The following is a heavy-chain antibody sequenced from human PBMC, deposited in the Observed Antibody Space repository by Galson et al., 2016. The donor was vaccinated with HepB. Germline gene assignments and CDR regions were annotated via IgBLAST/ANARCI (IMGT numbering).Heavy chain of an antibody. Sequence: SETLSLTCAVYGGSFSGNYWSWIRQSPGKGLEWIGEINHSGNTNYNPSLESRVTISVDASNNQFYLDLSSVTAADTAVYYCARGVRVLEWLLSSGRRWFDPWGQGTLVTVSS. D-gene: IGHD3-3*01. CDR2: INHSGNT. V-gene: IGHV4-34*01. CDR3: ARGVRVLEWLLSSGRRWFDP. J-gene: IGHJ5*02. CDR1: GGSFSGNY.